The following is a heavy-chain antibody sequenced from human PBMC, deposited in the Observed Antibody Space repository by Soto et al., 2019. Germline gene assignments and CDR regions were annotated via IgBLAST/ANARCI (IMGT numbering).Heavy chain of an antibody. V-gene: IGHV1-69*13. J-gene: IGHJ6*02. CDR3: ATRRYFDWLLSYGMDV. D-gene: IGHD3-9*01. CDR1: GCTCSSYA. Sequence: SVRVSCKASGCTCSSYAISWVRQAPGQGLEWMGGIIPIFGTANYAQKFQGRVTITADESTSTAYMELSSLRSEDTAVYYCATRRYFDWLLSYGMDVWGQGNTVTVSS. CDR2: IIPIFGTA.